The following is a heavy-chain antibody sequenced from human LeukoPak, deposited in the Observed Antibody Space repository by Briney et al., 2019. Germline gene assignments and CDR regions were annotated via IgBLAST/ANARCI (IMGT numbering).Heavy chain of an antibody. Sequence: SETLSLTCSVSGGSISTYCWSWLRQSPGKGLEWIGYMYYSGSSTYNPSLKSRVTISGDRSKNQFSLKVYSVTAADTAVYYCARELRLGFFDIWGPGTVVTVSS. CDR2: MYYSGSS. CDR1: GGSISTYC. J-gene: IGHJ4*02. D-gene: IGHD3-16*01. CDR3: ARELRLGFFDI. V-gene: IGHV4-59*01.